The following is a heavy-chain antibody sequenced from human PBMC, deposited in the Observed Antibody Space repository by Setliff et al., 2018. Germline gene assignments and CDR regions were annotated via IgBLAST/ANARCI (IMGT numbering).Heavy chain of an antibody. V-gene: IGHV3-33*08. CDR2: IWYDGSNK. Sequence: SGGSLRLSCAASGFTFSSYGMHWVRQAPGKGLEWVAVIWYDGSNKYYADSVEGRFTISRDNSKNTLYLQMDSLRVDDTAVYYCGRAGKPYGIDVWGQGTMVTVSS. CDR1: GFTFSSYG. J-gene: IGHJ3*01. CDR3: GRAGKPYGIDV. D-gene: IGHD3-10*01.